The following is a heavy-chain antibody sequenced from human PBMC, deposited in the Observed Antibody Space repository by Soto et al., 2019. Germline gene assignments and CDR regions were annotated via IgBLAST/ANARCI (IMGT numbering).Heavy chain of an antibody. CDR2: IYYIGGT. CDR3: AKGVRGVPNWFDP. V-gene: IGHV4-31*03. Sequence: QVQLQESGPGLVRPSQTLSLSCTVSGGSISNSANHWSWIRQHPGEGLEWIGYIYYIGGTYYSPSLKGRVTMSIDASKNQFSLKLCSVTAADTAVYYCAKGVRGVPNWFDPWGQGTLVTVSS. CDR1: GGSISNSANH. D-gene: IGHD3-10*01. J-gene: IGHJ5*02.